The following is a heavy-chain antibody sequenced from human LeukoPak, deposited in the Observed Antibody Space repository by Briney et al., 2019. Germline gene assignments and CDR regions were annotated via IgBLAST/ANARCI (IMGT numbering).Heavy chain of an antibody. J-gene: IGHJ5*01. CDR2: IYSGGTT. CDR1: GFSVSSNY. Sequence: PGGSLRLSCTVSGFSVSSNYMSWVRQAPGKGLEWVSVIYSGGTTFYADSVRGRFTISRDNSKNTLYVQMNSLRVEDTAVYYCASHFRRVGWFDSWGQGALVTVSS. CDR3: ASHFRRVGWFDS. V-gene: IGHV3-66*04.